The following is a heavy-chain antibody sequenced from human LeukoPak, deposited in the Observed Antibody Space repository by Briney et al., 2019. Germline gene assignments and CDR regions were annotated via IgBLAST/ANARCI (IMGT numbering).Heavy chain of an antibody. V-gene: IGHV3-30*18. CDR2: ISTDGSQK. J-gene: IGHJ4*02. CDR1: GFTFSSYG. D-gene: IGHD6-19*01. CDR3: AKIVVAGTHYFEY. Sequence: GSLRLSCTASGFTFSSYGMHWVRQAPGKGLEWVTVISTDGSQKFYADSVKGRFTVSRDNSKNTLYLQMSSLRPEDTAVYYCAKIVVAGTHYFEYWGQGTLVTVSP.